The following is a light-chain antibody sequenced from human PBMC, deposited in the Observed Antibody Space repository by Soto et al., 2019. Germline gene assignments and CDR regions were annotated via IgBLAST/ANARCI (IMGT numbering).Light chain of an antibody. CDR3: QQYNKWPLT. J-gene: IGKJ4*01. CDR1: QSVAGE. Sequence: EIVLTQSPVTLSVSPGEGATLSCRASQSVAGELAWYQQTPGQVPRLLMYAASTRATGIPARISGSGSGTDFTLTISSLQSEDFAVYYCQQYNKWPLTFGGGTKVEIK. CDR2: AAS. V-gene: IGKV3-15*01.